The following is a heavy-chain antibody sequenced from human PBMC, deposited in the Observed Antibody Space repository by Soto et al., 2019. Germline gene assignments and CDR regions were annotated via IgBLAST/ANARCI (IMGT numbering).Heavy chain of an antibody. V-gene: IGHV4-34*01. Sequence: SETLSLTCAVYGGSFSGYYWSWIRQPPGKGLEWIGEINHSGSTNYNPSLKSRVTISVDTSKNQFSLKLSSVTAADTAVYYCASKKVYGSGSYYKQRVFDYWGQGTLVTAPQ. D-gene: IGHD3-10*01. CDR2: INHSGST. CDR3: ASKKVYGSGSYYKQRVFDY. CDR1: GGSFSGYY. J-gene: IGHJ4*02.